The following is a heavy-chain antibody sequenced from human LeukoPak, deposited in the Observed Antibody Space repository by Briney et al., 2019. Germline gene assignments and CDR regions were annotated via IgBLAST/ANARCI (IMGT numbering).Heavy chain of an antibody. CDR2: VYHSGST. V-gene: IGHV4-38-2*01. J-gene: IGHJ4*02. Sequence: GSLRLSCVVSGFTFSDYAMSWVRQAPGKGLEWIGNVYHSGSTYYNPSLKSRVTISVDTSKNQFSLKLSSVTAADTAVYYCARRWWQWFHFDSWGQGTLVTVSS. D-gene: IGHD2-8*02. CDR1: GFTFSDYA. CDR3: ARRWWQWFHFDS.